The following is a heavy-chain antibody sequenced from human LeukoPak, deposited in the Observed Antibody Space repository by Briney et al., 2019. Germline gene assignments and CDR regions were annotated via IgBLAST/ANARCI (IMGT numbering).Heavy chain of an antibody. CDR1: GFTFSSYS. CDR3: AKDRVPAAHQQSDV. Sequence: PGGSLRLSCAASGFTFSSYSMNWVRQAPGKGLEWVSYISSSSSTIYYADSVKGRFTISRDNAKNSLYLQMNSLRAEDTAVYYCAKDRVPAAHQQSDVWGKGTTVTVSS. D-gene: IGHD2-2*01. V-gene: IGHV3-48*01. CDR2: ISSSSSTI. J-gene: IGHJ6*04.